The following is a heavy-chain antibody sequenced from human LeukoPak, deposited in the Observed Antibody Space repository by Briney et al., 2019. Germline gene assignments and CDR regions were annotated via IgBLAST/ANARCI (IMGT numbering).Heavy chain of an antibody. V-gene: IGHV3-23*01. J-gene: IGHJ6*02. D-gene: IGHD3-3*01. CDR2: ISGTSGNT. CDR3: ARDLWESTYDFWSGYYLPSMDV. CDR1: GFTFSIYA. Sequence: GGSLRLSCAASGFTFSIYAMSWVRQAPGKGLEWVSSISGTSGNTYYADSVKGRFAISRDNSKDTLYLQMNSLRAEDTAVYYCARDLWESTYDFWSGYYLPSMDVWGQGTTVTVSS.